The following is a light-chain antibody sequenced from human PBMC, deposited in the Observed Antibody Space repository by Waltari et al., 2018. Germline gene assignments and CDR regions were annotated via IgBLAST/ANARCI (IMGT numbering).Light chain of an antibody. CDR1: QSVSSS. CDR2: ETS. CDR3: QQRSNWPRCT. Sequence: EILLTQSPATLSLSPGERATLPCRASQSVSSSLAWYQHKPGQAPRLLIYETSIRATGVPARFSGSVSGTDFTLTISSLEPEDVAVYYCQQRSNWPRCTFGQGTKVEIK. J-gene: IGKJ2*02. V-gene: IGKV3-11*01.